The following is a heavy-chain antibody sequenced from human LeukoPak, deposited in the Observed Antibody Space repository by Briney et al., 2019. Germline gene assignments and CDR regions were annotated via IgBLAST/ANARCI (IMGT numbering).Heavy chain of an antibody. D-gene: IGHD2-21*02. J-gene: IGHJ4*02. CDR3: ARDQAYCGGDCYFDF. Sequence: SETLSLTCAVSDYSISSAYYWGWIRQPPGKGLEWIGSIYHSGSTDYNPSLKSRVTISVDTSKNQFSLKLRSVTAADTAVYYCARDQAYCGGDCYFDFWGQGTQVTVSS. CDR1: DYSISSAYY. V-gene: IGHV4-38-2*02. CDR2: IYHSGST.